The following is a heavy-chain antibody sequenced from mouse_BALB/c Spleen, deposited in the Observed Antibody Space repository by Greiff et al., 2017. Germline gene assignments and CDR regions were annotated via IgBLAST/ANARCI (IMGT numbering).Heavy chain of an antibody. CDR2: ISSGSSTI. CDR1: GFTFSSFG. Sequence: EVQGVESGGGLVQPGGSRKLSCAASGFTFSSFGMHWVRQAPEKGLEWVAYISSGSSTIYYADTVKGRFTISRDNPKNTLFLQMTSLRSEDTAMYYCARFITTVVAPNYYAMDYGGQGTSVTVSS. CDR3: ARFITTVVAPNYYAMDY. V-gene: IGHV5-17*02. J-gene: IGHJ4*01. D-gene: IGHD1-1*01.